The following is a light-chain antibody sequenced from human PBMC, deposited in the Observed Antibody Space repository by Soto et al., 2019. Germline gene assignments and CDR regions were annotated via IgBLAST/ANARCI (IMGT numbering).Light chain of an antibody. CDR3: LSFDSSLSVV. CDR2: GNT. V-gene: IGLV1-40*01. J-gene: IGLJ2*01. Sequence: QSVLTQPPSVSGAPGQRVTISCTGSSSNIGAGYDVHWYQQLPVRAPKLLIYGNTNRPSGVPDRFSGSKSGTSASLAITGLRAEDEADYYCLSFDSSLSVVFGGGTKLTVL. CDR1: SSNIGAGYD.